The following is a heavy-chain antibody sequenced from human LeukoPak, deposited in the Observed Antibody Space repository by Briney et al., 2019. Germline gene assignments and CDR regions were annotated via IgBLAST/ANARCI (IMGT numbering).Heavy chain of an antibody. V-gene: IGHV4-39*01. D-gene: IGHD3-3*01. CDR3: ARHDDGYYDFWSGHHRPFDY. CDR1: GGSISSSRYY. CDR2: IYYGGST. Sequence: SETLSLTCTVSGGSISSSRYYWGWIRQPPVKGLEWIGSIYYGGSTYYNPSLKSRVTISVDTSKNQFSLKLSSVTAADTAVYYCARHDDGYYDFWSGHHRPFDYWGQGTLVTVSS. J-gene: IGHJ4*02.